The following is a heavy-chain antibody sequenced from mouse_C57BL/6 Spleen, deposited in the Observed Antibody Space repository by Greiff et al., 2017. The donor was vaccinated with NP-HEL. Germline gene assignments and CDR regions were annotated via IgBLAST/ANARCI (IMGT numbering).Heavy chain of an antibody. J-gene: IGHJ3*01. V-gene: IGHV1-80*01. CDR3: ARSASNYCWFAY. Sequence: VQVVESGAELVKPGASVKISCKASGYAFSSYWMNWVKQRPGKGLEWIGQIYPGDGDTNYNGKFKGKATLTADKSSSTAYMQLSSLTSEDSAVYFCARSASNYCWFAYWGQGTLVTVSA. CDR2: IYPGDGDT. D-gene: IGHD2-5*01. CDR1: GYAFSSYW.